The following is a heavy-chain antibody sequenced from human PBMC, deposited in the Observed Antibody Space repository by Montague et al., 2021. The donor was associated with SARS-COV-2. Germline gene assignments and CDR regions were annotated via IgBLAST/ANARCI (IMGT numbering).Heavy chain of an antibody. D-gene: IGHD1-26*01. J-gene: IGHJ5*02. V-gene: IGHV4-39*01. CDR1: GDSIRSDTYY. CDR2: IYYSGST. Sequence: SETLSLTCDVSGDSIRSDTYYWAWIRQPPGRGLEWIGNIYYSGSTMYNPSLKSRVTMYVDTSKNQFSLHLNLVTAAATAVYYCASRVTGLGPSFDPWGQGTLVIVSS. CDR3: ASRVTGLGPSFDP.